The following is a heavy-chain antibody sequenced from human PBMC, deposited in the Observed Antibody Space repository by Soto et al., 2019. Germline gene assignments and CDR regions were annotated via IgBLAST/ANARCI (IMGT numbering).Heavy chain of an antibody. CDR2: VHSTGST. Sequence: SETLSLTSPVSGVSRRGYHGSWVRQPAGKGLEWIGRVHSTGSTDYNPSVESRITVSLDTSKKQFSLKLKSVTAEDTAVYYCAKGIVGPTWFDHWGQGTLVTVSS. D-gene: IGHD1-26*01. V-gene: IGHV4-4*07. CDR1: GVSRRGYH. CDR3: AKGIVGPTWFDH. J-gene: IGHJ5*02.